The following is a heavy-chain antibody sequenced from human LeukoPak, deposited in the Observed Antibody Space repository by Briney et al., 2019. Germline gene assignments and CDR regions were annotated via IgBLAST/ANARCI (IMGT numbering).Heavy chain of an antibody. CDR3: ARDLKYSSAPDVDKTFDP. V-gene: IGHV1-69*05. CDR2: IIPIFDAT. CDR1: GGTFSSYA. Sequence: ASVKVSCKASGGTFSSYAFSWVRQAPGQGLKWMGGIIPIFDATNYAQKFQGRVTITTDESTSTAYMELSSLRSEDTAVYYCARDLKYSSAPDVDKTFDPWGQGTLVTVSS. D-gene: IGHD6-25*01. J-gene: IGHJ5*02.